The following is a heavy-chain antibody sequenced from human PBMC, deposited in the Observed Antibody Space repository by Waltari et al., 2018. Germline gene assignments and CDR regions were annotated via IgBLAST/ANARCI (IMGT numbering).Heavy chain of an antibody. CDR1: GASISCRSFY. CDR2: TLSSGTP. CDR3: ADLADDSGGYPASCDY. V-gene: IGHV4-39*01. J-gene: IGHJ4*02. D-gene: IGHD3-22*01. Sequence: QLQLQESGRGRVKPSDTLSLTCSVSGASISCRSFYWGWIRQPRGKGLEWYGSTLSSGTPDSIPALRGRVVISAATSTYLVSLRLSALTAADTSVYYCADLADDSGGYPASCDYWGPGPLVTVSS.